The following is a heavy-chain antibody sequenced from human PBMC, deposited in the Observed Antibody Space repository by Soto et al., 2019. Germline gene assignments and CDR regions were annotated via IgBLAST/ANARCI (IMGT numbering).Heavy chain of an antibody. D-gene: IGHD3-10*01. CDR2: IATYNSNR. CDR3: ARVLRGVVNWFDP. CDR1: GDTFTNFG. J-gene: IGHJ5*02. Sequence: HLVQSGPEVKKPGASITVSCKTSGDTFTNFGLSWVRQAPGQGLEWMGWIATYNSNRHYAQKCQGRLTLTTDTSTSTAYMELKSLGYDDTAVYYCARVLRGVVNWFDPWGQGTLVTVSS. V-gene: IGHV1-18*01.